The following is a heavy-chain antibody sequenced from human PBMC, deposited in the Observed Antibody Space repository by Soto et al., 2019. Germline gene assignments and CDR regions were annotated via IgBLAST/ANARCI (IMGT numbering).Heavy chain of an antibody. CDR3: AKDIGFCSGGSCYSDYHQYGMDV. CDR1: GFTFSSYG. CDR2: IAYDGSNK. J-gene: IGHJ6*02. V-gene: IGHV3-30*18. D-gene: IGHD2-15*01. Sequence: QVQLVESGGGVVQPGRSLRLSCAASGFTFSSYGMHWVRQAPGKGLEWVAVIAYDGSNKYYADSVKGRFTISRDNSKNMLFLQMNSLRAEDTALYYCAKDIGFCSGGSCYSDYHQYGMDVWGQGTTVTVSS.